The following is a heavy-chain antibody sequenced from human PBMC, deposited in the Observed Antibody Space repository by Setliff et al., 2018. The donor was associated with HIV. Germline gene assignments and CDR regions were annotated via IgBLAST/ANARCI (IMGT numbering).Heavy chain of an antibody. D-gene: IGHD6-13*01. V-gene: IGHV3-30-3*01. CDR2: IRYDGTNE. CDR1: GFTFSAST. CDR3: TRGGGSNQYYFDD. Sequence: GESLKISCAASGFTFSASTMHWVRQAPGKGLQWVAFIRYDGTNEDYADSVKGRFSISRDNSKYTLSLQMNRLKPEDTAVYYCTRGGGSNQYYFDDWGQGVPVTVSS. J-gene: IGHJ4*02.